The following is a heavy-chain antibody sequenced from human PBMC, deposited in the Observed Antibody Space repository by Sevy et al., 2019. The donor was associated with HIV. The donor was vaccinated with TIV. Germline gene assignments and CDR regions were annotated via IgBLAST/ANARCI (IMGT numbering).Heavy chain of an antibody. J-gene: IGHJ4*02. CDR1: GFMFSNYA. D-gene: IGHD6-19*01. CDR3: ARESGSDWYLDY. V-gene: IGHV3-33*01. Sequence: GGSLRLSCATSGFMFSNYAIHWVRQAPGKGLEWVASIFSDGINKYYADSVKGRFTISRDNSENTVYLQMNSLRVEDTAVYYCARESGSDWYLDYWGQGTLVTVSS. CDR2: IFSDGINK.